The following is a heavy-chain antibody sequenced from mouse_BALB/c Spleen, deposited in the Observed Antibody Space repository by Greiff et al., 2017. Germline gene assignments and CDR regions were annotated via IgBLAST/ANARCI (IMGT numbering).Heavy chain of an antibody. Sequence: EVQGVESGGGLVKPGGSLKLSCAASGFTFSDYYMYWVRLTPEKRLEWVATISDGGSYTYYPDSVKGRFTISRDNAKNNLYLQMSSLKSEDTAMYYCARGGYYLDYWGQGTTLTVSS. V-gene: IGHV5-4*02. CDR2: ISDGGSYT. J-gene: IGHJ2*01. CDR3: ARGGYYLDY. CDR1: GFTFSDYY.